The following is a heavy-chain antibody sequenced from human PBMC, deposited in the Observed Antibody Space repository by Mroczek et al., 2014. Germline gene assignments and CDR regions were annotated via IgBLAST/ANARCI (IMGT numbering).Heavy chain of an antibody. Sequence: VQLQESGGGLVKPGGSLRLSCAASGFTFSSYTMNWVRQAPGKGLEWVSSISSSSSYVYYADSVKGRFTISRDNAKNSLYLQMNSLRAEDTAVYYCARVGDSGSYEEEAFDIWGQGTMVTSLQ. CDR3: ARVGDSGSYEEEAFDI. V-gene: IGHV3-21*01. D-gene: IGHD1-26*01. J-gene: IGHJ3*02. CDR2: ISSSSSYV. CDR1: GFTFSSYT.